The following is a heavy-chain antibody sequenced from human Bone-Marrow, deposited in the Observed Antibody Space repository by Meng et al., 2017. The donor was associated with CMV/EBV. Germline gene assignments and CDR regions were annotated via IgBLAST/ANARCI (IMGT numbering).Heavy chain of an antibody. Sequence: QVQLQESGPGLVKPSQTLSLTCTVSGGSISSGGYYWSWIRQHPGKGLEWIGYIYYSGSTYYNPSLKSRVTISVDTSKNQFSLKLSSVTAADTAVYYCARGSEVVVPAATAGLEYNWFDPWGQGTLVTVSS. V-gene: IGHV4-31*03. J-gene: IGHJ5*02. D-gene: IGHD2-2*01. CDR2: IYYSGST. CDR1: GGSISSGGYY. CDR3: ARGSEVVVPAATAGLEYNWFDP.